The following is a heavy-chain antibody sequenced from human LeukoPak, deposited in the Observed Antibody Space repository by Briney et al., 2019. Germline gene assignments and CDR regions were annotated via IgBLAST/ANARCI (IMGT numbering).Heavy chain of an antibody. CDR1: GNSFTGYY. J-gene: IGHJ4*02. CDR2: INTNTGNP. V-gene: IGHV7-4-1*02. CDR3: AREKYYYDSSGYYYFDY. D-gene: IGHD3-22*01. Sequence: ASVKVSCKASGNSFTGYYIHWVRQAPGQGLEWMGWINTNTGNPTYAQGFTGRFVFSLDTSVSTAYLQISSLKAEDTAVYYCAREKYYYDSSGYYYFDYWGQGTLVTVSS.